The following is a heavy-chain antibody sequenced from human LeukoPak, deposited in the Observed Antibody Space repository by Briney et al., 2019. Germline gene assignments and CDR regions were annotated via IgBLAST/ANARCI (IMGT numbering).Heavy chain of an antibody. J-gene: IGHJ4*02. V-gene: IGHV1-18*01. CDR3: GRAEGTYQVTRFDY. D-gene: IGHD2-2*01. CDR2: ISGYNGNT. CDR1: GYSFTSYG. Sequence: ASVKVSCKASGYSFTSYGISWVRQAPGQGLEWMGWISGYNGNTNYAQKFQGRVTMTTDTSTSTGYMELSSLRSDDTAVYYCGRAEGTYQVTRFDYWGQGTLVTVSS.